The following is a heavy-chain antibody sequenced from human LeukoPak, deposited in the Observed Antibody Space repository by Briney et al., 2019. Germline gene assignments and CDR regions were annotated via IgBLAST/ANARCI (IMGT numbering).Heavy chain of an antibody. CDR3: ANGKYYYPY. Sequence: GGSLRLSCVDSGFTFSSNWMSWVRQAPGKGMEWVSNINPDGSEKNYADSVKGRFTIPRDNAKNSLYLQMNSLRAEDTAVYYGANGKYYYPYWGQGTLVTVSS. CDR2: INPDGSEK. CDR1: GFTFSSNW. J-gene: IGHJ4*02. V-gene: IGHV3-7*01. D-gene: IGHD3-10*01.